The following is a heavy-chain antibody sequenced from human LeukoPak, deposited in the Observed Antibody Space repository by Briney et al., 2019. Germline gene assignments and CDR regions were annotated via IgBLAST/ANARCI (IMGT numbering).Heavy chain of an antibody. Sequence: GGSLRLSCAASGFTFSTYCMHWVRQPPGKGLVWVSQICTDETTIRYADSVKGRFTISRDNAKNTLYLQMSSLRVEGTAVYYCVRGVPVTPGIDYWGQGTLVTVSS. CDR3: VRGVPVTPGIDY. J-gene: IGHJ4*02. CDR2: ICTDETTI. V-gene: IGHV3-74*01. D-gene: IGHD2-2*01. CDR1: GFTFSTYC.